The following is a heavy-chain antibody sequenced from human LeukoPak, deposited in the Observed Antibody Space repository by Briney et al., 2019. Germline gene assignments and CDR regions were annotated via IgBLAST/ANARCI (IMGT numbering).Heavy chain of an antibody. D-gene: IGHD3-16*02. CDR2: INAGNGNT. V-gene: IGHV1-3*01. J-gene: IGHJ4*02. Sequence: PEGSVKVSSAASGYTFTSYAMDSVRPAPGQRLEWMGWINAGNGNTKYSQKFHGRVTITRDTSASTAYMELSSLRSEDTAVYYCARGETLYYDYVWGSYRNADFDYWGQRTLVTVSS. CDR1: GYTFTSYA. CDR3: ARGETLYYDYVWGSYRNADFDY.